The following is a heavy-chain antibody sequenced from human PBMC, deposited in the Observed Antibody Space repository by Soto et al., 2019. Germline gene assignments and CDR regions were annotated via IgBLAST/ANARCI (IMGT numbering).Heavy chain of an antibody. Sequence: QVQLVQSGAEVKKPGSSVKVSCKASGGTFSSYAISWVRQAPGQGLEWMGGIIPIFGTANYAQKFQGRVTITADESTSTAYMELSSLRSEDTAVYYCARDWPYYDSSGYSLLDWGQGTLVTVSS. V-gene: IGHV1-69*12. CDR2: IIPIFGTA. J-gene: IGHJ4*02. CDR3: ARDWPYYDSSGYSLLD. CDR1: GGTFSSYA. D-gene: IGHD3-22*01.